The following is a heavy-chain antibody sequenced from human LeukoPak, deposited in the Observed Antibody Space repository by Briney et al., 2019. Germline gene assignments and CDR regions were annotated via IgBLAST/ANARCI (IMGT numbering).Heavy chain of an antibody. V-gene: IGHV1-2*02. Sequence: ASVKVSCKASGYTFTGYYMHWVRQAPGQGLEWMGWINPNSGGTNYAQKFQGRVTMTRDTSISTAYMELSRLRSDDTAVYYCARAVVDRVDTAMVKFDPWGQGTLVTVSS. CDR2: INPNSGGT. J-gene: IGHJ5*02. CDR1: GYTFTGYY. D-gene: IGHD5-18*01. CDR3: ARAVVDRVDTAMVKFDP.